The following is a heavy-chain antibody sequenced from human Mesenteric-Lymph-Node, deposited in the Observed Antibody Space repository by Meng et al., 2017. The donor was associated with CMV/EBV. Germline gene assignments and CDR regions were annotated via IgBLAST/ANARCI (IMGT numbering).Heavy chain of an antibody. CDR3: ARDRYSGYCSGSSCQGVYYGMDV. CDR1: GFTFDDYA. Sequence: LKISCAASGFTFDDYAMHWVRQAPGKGLEWVSGISWHSGSIGYADSVKGRFTISRDNAKNSLYLQMNSLRAEDTAVYYCARDRYSGYCSGSSCQGVYYGMDVWGQGTTVTVSS. CDR2: ISWHSGSI. J-gene: IGHJ6*02. V-gene: IGHV3-9*01. D-gene: IGHD2-15*01.